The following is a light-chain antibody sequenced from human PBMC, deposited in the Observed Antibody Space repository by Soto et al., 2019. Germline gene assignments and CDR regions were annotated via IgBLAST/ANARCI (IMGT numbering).Light chain of an antibody. CDR1: SSDVGGYNY. V-gene: IGLV2-14*01. J-gene: IGLJ1*01. CDR3: NSYTNNNTFV. Sequence: QSALTQPASVSGSPGQSITISCTGTSSDVGGYNYVSWFQQHSGKAPKLMIYEVSNRPSGVSNRFSGSRSGNTASLTISGLQYEDEAAYYCNSYTNNNTFVFGTGTKLTFL. CDR2: EVS.